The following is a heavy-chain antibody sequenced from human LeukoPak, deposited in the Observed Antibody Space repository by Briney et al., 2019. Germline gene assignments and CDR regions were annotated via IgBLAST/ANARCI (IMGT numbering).Heavy chain of an antibody. Sequence: GGSLRLSCAASGFTFSSYSMYWVRQAPGKGLEWVSSISSSSSYIYYADSVKGRFTISRDNAKNSLYLQMNSLRAEDTAVYYCARDLYGDYPWDYWGQGTLVTVSS. CDR1: GFTFSSYS. J-gene: IGHJ4*02. CDR3: ARDLYGDYPWDY. D-gene: IGHD4-17*01. V-gene: IGHV3-21*01. CDR2: ISSSSSYI.